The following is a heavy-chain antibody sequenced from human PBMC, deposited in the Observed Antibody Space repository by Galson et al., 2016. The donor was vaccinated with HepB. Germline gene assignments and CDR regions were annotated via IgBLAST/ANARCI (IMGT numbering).Heavy chain of an antibody. Sequence: SVKVSCKDSGDTLGRSGVTWVRQAPGQGLEWMGWISSHNGNTNYAQRFHGRVTMTTDRSTRTAYMELRSLRSDDTAVYFCAAEVGGYLDYWGQATLVTVSS. D-gene: IGHD3-16*02. CDR2: ISSHNGNT. CDR1: GDTLGRSG. CDR3: AAEVGGYLDY. V-gene: IGHV1-18*04. J-gene: IGHJ4*02.